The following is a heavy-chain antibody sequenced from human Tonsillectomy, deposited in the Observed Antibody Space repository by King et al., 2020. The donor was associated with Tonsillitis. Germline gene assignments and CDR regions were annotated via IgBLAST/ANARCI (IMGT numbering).Heavy chain of an antibody. V-gene: IGHV1-3*01. D-gene: IGHD6-13*01. CDR1: GYTFTSNA. J-gene: IGHJ4*02. CDR2: ISADNGDT. CDR3: ARGNIAAPSLNYFDY. Sequence: QLVQSGAEVKKPGASVKVSCKASGYTFTSNALNWVRQAPGQRLEWMGSISADNGDTRYSQKFQGRVTITRDTSASTAYMELSSLRSEDTAVYYSARGNIAAPSLNYFDYWGQGTLVTVSS.